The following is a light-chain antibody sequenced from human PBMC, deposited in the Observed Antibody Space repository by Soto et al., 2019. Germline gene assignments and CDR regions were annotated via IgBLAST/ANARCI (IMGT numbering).Light chain of an antibody. J-gene: IGKJ4*01. Sequence: EIVLTQSPATLSLSPVERATLSCRASQSVSSYLAWYQQKPGQAPRLLIYDASNRATGIPARFSGSGSGTDFTLTISSLEAEDFAVYYCQQRSNWPPGLTFGGGTKVEIK. CDR2: DAS. CDR3: QQRSNWPPGLT. V-gene: IGKV3-11*01. CDR1: QSVSSY.